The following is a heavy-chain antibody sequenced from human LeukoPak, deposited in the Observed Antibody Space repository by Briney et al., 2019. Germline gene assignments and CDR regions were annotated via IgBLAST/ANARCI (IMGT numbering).Heavy chain of an antibody. CDR1: GFTFSSYS. Sequence: GGSLRLSCTASGFTFSSYSMNWVRQAPGQGLEWVSYISTSSSTIYNADSVKGRFTISRDDAKNSLYLQMNSLRVEDTAVYYCARDPPSGGFDSWGQETLVTVSS. J-gene: IGHJ4*02. D-gene: IGHD3-16*01. V-gene: IGHV3-48*01. CDR3: ARDPPSGGFDS. CDR2: ISTSSSTI.